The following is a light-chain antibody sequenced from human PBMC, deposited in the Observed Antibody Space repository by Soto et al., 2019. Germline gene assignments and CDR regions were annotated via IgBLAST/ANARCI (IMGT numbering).Light chain of an antibody. CDR1: ESINNC. J-gene: IGKJ1*01. Sequence: IQMTQSPSSLSASVGDRVTITCRASESINNCLSWFQQKPGQAPKLLIYAASTLQSGVPSRFSGSGSGTAFILTIDSRQSEDFASYFCHQSFIAPATVGQGTKVGVK. V-gene: IGKV1-39*01. CDR2: AAS. CDR3: HQSFIAPAT.